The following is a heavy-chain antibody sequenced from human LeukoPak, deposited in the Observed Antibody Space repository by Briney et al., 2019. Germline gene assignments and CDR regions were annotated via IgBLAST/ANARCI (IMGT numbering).Heavy chain of an antibody. D-gene: IGHD6-13*01. CDR3: AGIGVSRAAAGRYTDAFDT. V-gene: IGHV1-18*01. J-gene: IGHJ3*02. Sequence: GASVKVSCKASGYTFTNYGISWVRQAPGQGLEWMGWISTYNDNINFAQKFQGRVTMTTDTSTNTAYMELKSLRSDDTAVYYCAGIGVSRAAAGRYTDAFDTWGQGTVVTVSS. CDR1: GYTFTNYG. CDR2: ISTYNDNI.